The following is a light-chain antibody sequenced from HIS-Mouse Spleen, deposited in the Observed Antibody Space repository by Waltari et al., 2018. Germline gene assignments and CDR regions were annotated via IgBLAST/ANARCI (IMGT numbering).Light chain of an antibody. Sequence: QSALTQPASVSGSPGQSITISCTGTRSDVGLYNIVSWYQQHPGKAPKLMIYEGSKRPSGVSNRFSGSKSGNTASLTISGLQAEDEADYYCCSYAGSSTYWVFGGGTKLTVL. CDR2: EGS. CDR1: RSDVGLYNI. J-gene: IGLJ3*02. CDR3: CSYAGSSTYWV. V-gene: IGLV2-23*01.